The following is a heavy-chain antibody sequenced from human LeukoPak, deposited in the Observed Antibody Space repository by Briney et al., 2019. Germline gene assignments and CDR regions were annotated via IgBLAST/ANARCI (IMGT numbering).Heavy chain of an antibody. CDR1: GGSISSYY. J-gene: IGHJ4*02. V-gene: IGHV4-59*01. CDR3: AGPYYYDSSSIDY. D-gene: IGHD3-22*01. Sequence: SETLSLTCTVSGGSISSYYWSWIRQPPGKGREWIGYIYYSGSTNYNPSLKSRVTISVDTSKNQFSLKLSSVTAADTAVYYCAGPYYYDSSSIDYWGQGTLVTVSS. CDR2: IYYSGST.